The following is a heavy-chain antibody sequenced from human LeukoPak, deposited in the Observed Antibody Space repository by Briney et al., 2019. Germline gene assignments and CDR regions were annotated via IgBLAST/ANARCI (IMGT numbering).Heavy chain of an antibody. CDR2: MNPNSGNT. Sequence: ASVKVSCKASGYTFTSYDINWVRQATGQGLEWMGWMNPNSGNTGYAQKFQGRVTITWNPSISTAYMELSSLRSEDTAVYYCARGANYDFWSGYYPYYYYMDVWGKGTTVTVSS. D-gene: IGHD3-3*01. CDR3: ARGANYDFWSGYYPYYYYMDV. J-gene: IGHJ6*03. CDR1: GYTFTSYD. V-gene: IGHV1-8*03.